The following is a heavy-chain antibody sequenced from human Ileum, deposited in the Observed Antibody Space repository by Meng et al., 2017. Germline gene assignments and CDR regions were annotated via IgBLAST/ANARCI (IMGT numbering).Heavy chain of an antibody. CDR2: ISHGGST. V-gene: IGHV4-4*02. D-gene: IGHD6-19*01. CDR1: GVSITSTYW. CDR3: AAKAVAVPADS. Sequence: QVQLQESGPGLMQPSGTSSLTCTVSGVSITSTYWWSWVRQPPGKGLEWIGEISHGGSTNYNPSLHGRVTISLDKSKNQFSLNLNSVTAADTAVYYCAAKAVAVPADSWGQGALVTVSS. J-gene: IGHJ5*01.